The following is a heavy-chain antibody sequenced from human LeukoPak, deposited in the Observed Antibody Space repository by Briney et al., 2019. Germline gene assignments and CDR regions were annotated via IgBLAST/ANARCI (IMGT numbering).Heavy chain of an antibody. D-gene: IGHD6-6*01. CDR1: GYTFTTYS. CDR3: ARKQVEPDRYFDY. J-gene: IGHJ4*02. CDR2: IHTNTGNP. V-gene: IGHV7-4-1*02. Sequence: GASVKVSCKASGYTFTTYSLNWVRQAPGQGLEWMGWIHTNTGNPTYAQAFTGRFVFSLDTSVSTAFLQISSLEAEDTAVYYCARKQVEPDRYFDYWGQGTLVTVSS.